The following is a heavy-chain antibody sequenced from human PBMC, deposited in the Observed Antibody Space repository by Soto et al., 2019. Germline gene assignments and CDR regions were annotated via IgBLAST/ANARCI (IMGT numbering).Heavy chain of an antibody. Sequence: PGGSLRLSCAASGFTFSSYSMNWVRQAPGKGLEWVSSISSSSSYIYYADSVKGRFTISRDNAKNSLYLQMNSLRAEDTAVYYCAREPGEEIVGATKDYYYYYGMDVWGQGTTVAVSS. D-gene: IGHD1-26*01. CDR2: ISSSSSYI. CDR3: AREPGEEIVGATKDYYYYYGMDV. CDR1: GFTFSSYS. J-gene: IGHJ6*02. V-gene: IGHV3-21*01.